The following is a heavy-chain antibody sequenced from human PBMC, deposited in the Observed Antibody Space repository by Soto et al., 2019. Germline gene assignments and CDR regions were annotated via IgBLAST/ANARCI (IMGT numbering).Heavy chain of an antibody. Sequence: EVPLLESGGGLVQPGGSLRLSCAASGFTFGTYAMTWVRQAPGKGLEWVSVISGTDGGTYYADSVKGRFTISRDSSKNTLYLHMNSLRAEDTAVYYCAKLTGANPFDCWGQGTLVTVSS. D-gene: IGHD1-26*01. CDR1: GFTFGTYA. V-gene: IGHV3-23*01. J-gene: IGHJ4*02. CDR2: ISGTDGGT. CDR3: AKLTGANPFDC.